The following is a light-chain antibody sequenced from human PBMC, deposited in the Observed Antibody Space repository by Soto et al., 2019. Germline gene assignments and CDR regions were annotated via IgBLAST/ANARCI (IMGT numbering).Light chain of an antibody. CDR3: QQYGSSPKIT. Sequence: EIVLTQSPATLSLTPGERATLSCRASQSVSSYLAWYQQKPGQAPRLLIYGASSRATGIPDRFSGSGSGTDFTLTISRLEPEDFAVYYCQQYGSSPKITFGQGTRLEI. CDR1: QSVSSY. V-gene: IGKV3-20*01. CDR2: GAS. J-gene: IGKJ5*01.